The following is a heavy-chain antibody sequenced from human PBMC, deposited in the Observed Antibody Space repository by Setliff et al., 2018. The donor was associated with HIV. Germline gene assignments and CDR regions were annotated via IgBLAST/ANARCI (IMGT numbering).Heavy chain of an antibody. J-gene: IGHJ5*02. CDR3: ARGRLRTVTSLIKKRASYTWLGP. Sequence: SETLSLTCAVYGGSFSGDYWVWIRQSPGKGLEWIGDISQTRSTNYDPSLKSRVTISLDASKNQLSLKLTSVSAADTAVYYCARGRLRTVTSLIKKRASYTWLGPWGQGTLVTVSS. CDR2: ISQTRST. CDR1: GGSFSGDY. D-gene: IGHD3-16*01. V-gene: IGHV4-34*01.